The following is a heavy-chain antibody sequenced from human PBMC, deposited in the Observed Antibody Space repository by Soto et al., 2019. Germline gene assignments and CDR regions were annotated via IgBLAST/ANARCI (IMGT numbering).Heavy chain of an antibody. J-gene: IGHJ4*02. CDR2: INHSGST. D-gene: IGHD3-16*01. CDR1: GGSFSGYY. CDR3: ARDGGVVRSFDY. V-gene: IGHV4-34*01. Sequence: SETLSLTCAVYGGSFSGYYWSWIRQPPGKGLERIGEINHSGSTNYNPSLKSRVTISVDTSKNQFSLKLSSVTAADTTVYYCARDGGVVRSFDYWGQGTLVTVSS.